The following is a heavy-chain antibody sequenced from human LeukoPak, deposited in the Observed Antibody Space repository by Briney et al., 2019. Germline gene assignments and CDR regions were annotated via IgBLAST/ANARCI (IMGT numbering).Heavy chain of an antibody. D-gene: IGHD3-3*01. Sequence: GESLKISCKGSGTSFTSYWIGWVRQMPEKGLEWMGIIYPGDSDTSYSPSFQGQVTISADKSISTAYLQWSSLKASDTAMYYCARSYYDFWSGYYYFDYWGQGTLVTVSS. V-gene: IGHV5-51*01. CDR1: GTSFTSYW. CDR3: ARSYYDFWSGYYYFDY. J-gene: IGHJ4*02. CDR2: IYPGDSDT.